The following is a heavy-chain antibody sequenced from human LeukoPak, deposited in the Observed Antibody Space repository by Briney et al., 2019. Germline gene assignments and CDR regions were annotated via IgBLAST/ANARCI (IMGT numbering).Heavy chain of an antibody. CDR3: ASWFTHLFDY. Sequence: PGGSLRLSCAASGFTFSSYSMNWVRQAPGKGLEWVSSISSSSSYIYYADSVKGRFTISRDNAKNSLYLKMISLRAEDAAVYYCASWFTHLFDYWGQGTLVTVSS. D-gene: IGHD3-10*01. J-gene: IGHJ4*02. CDR2: ISSSSSYI. CDR1: GFTFSSYS. V-gene: IGHV3-21*01.